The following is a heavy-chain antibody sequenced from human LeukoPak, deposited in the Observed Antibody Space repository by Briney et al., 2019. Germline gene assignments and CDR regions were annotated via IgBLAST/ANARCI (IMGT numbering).Heavy chain of an antibody. V-gene: IGHV4-59*10. CDR1: GGSFSGYY. D-gene: IGHD3-9*01. CDR2: IYTSGST. J-gene: IGHJ4*02. CDR3: ARGSHFYDILTGYSDHFDY. Sequence: PSETLSLTCAVYGGSFSGYYWSWIRQPAGKGLEWIGRIYTSGSTNYNPSLKSRVTMSVDTSKNQFSLKLSSVTAADTAVYYCARGSHFYDILTGYSDHFDYWGQGTLVTVSS.